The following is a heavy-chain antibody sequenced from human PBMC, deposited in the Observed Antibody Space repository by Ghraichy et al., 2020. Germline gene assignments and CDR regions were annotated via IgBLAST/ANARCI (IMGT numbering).Heavy chain of an antibody. J-gene: IGHJ3*02. CDR3: ARGGYSSSSGAFDI. CDR2: IYYSGST. Sequence: SETLSLTCTVSGGSVSSGSYYWSWIRQPPGKGLEWIGYIYYSGSTNYNPSLKSRVTISVDTSKNQFSLKLSSVTAADTAVYYCARGGYSSSSGAFDIWGQGTMVTVSS. CDR1: GGSVSSGSYY. D-gene: IGHD6-6*01. V-gene: IGHV4-61*01.